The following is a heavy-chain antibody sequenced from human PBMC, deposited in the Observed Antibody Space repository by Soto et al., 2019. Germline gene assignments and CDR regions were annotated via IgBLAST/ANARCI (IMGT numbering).Heavy chain of an antibody. J-gene: IGHJ4*02. V-gene: IGHV3-30-3*01. Sequence: GGSLRLSCAASGFTFSSYAMHWVRQAPGKGLEWVAVISYDGSNKYYADSVKGRFTISSDNSKNTLYLQMNSLRAEDTAVYYCAREGIVGATGALDYWGQGTLVTVSS. D-gene: IGHD1-26*01. CDR3: AREGIVGATGALDY. CDR1: GFTFSSYA. CDR2: ISYDGSNK.